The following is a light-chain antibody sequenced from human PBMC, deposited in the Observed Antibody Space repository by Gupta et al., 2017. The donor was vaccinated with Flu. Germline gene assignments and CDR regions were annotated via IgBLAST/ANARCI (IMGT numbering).Light chain of an antibody. V-gene: IGLV1-47*02. CDR3: SARYYNVNSCV. Sequence: TVTISCTRSSCSIASDDVHWYQQRPGTSPTLLIYDDSRRPSGVPDRFSGAIYDSSTSVSINRLRLEAEADYYCSARYYNVNSCVFGGGTRFTVL. J-gene: IGLJ1*01. CDR1: SCSIASDD. CDR2: DDS.